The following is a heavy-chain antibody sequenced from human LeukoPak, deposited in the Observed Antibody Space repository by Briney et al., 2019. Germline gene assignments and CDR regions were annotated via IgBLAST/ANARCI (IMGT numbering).Heavy chain of an antibody. J-gene: IGHJ3*02. CDR3: ASHGATLSGYSYDDAFDI. CDR1: GYSFTSYW. D-gene: IGHD5-24*01. V-gene: IGHV5-51*01. CDR2: IYPGDSDT. Sequence: HGESLKISCKGSGYSFTSYWIGWVRQMPGKGLEWMGIIYPGDSDTRYSPSFQGQVTISADKSISTAYLQWSSLKASDTAMYYCASHGATLSGYSYDDAFDIWGQGTMVTVSS.